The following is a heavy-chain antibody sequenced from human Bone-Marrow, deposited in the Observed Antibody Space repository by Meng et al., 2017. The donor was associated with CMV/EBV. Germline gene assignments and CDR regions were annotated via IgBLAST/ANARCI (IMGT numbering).Heavy chain of an antibody. V-gene: IGHV4-39*07. Sequence: GSLRLSCTVSGGSISSSSYYWGWIRQPPGKGLEWIGSIYYSGSTYYNPSLKSRVTISVDTSKNQFSLKLSSVTAADTAVYYCARVPPTDYWGQGTLVTVSS. J-gene: IGHJ4*02. CDR1: GGSISSSSYY. CDR2: IYYSGST. CDR3: ARVPPTDY.